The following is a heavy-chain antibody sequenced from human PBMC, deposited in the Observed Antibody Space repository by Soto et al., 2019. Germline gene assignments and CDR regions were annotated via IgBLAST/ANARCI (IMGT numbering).Heavy chain of an antibody. CDR1: GGSVTSGGHS. V-gene: IGHV4-30-2*01. D-gene: IGHD3-16*02. Sequence: QLQLQESGSGQVKPSQTLSLTCVVSGGSVTSGGHSWSGIRQPPGKGLEWLGSIYQAKSAYYNPSLRSAVAISVDKSNNQVSLRVTSVTAADTGVYYCARGDTRLGELSHDFWGQGTLVTVSS. CDR2: IYQAKSA. CDR3: ARGDTRLGELSHDF. J-gene: IGHJ4*02.